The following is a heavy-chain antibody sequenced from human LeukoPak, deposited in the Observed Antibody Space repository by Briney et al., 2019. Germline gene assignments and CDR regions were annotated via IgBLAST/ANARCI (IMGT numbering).Heavy chain of an antibody. D-gene: IGHD4-17*01. V-gene: IGHV3-66*01. CDR3: AREGYGDYSFDY. CDR2: IYSGGNT. Sequence: GGSLRLSCAASGFTVSSNYMSWVRQAPGKGLEWVSVIYSGGNTYYAGSVKGRFTISRDNSKNTLYLQMNSLRAEDTAVYYCAREGYGDYSFDYWGQGTLVTVSS. J-gene: IGHJ4*02. CDR1: GFTVSSNY.